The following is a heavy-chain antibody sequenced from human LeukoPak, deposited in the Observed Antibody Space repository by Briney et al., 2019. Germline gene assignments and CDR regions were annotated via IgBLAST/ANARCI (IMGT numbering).Heavy chain of an antibody. J-gene: IGHJ4*02. CDR2: IKSKTDGGTT. CDR3: ARDWSRYYYDSSGYYLFDY. D-gene: IGHD3-22*01. CDR1: GFTFSNAW. V-gene: IGHV3-15*01. Sequence: GGSLRLSCAASGFTFSNAWMSWVRQAPGKGLEWVGRIKSKTDGGTTDYAAPVKGRFTISRDDSKNTLYLQMNSLRAEDTAVYYCARDWSRYYYDSSGYYLFDYWGQGTLVTVSS.